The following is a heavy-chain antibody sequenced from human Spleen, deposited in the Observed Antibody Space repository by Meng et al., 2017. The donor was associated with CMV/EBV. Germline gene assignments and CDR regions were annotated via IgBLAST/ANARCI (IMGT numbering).Heavy chain of an antibody. CDR1: GFTISSYW. Sequence: ETLSLTCAASGFTISSYWMSWVRQAPGKGLALVANIKQDGSEKYYVDSVKGRFTISRDNAKNSLSLQMNSLRAEDTAVYYCAREPPYDFWSGYVGYFDYWGQGTLVTVSS. V-gene: IGHV3-7*01. CDR3: AREPPYDFWSGYVGYFDY. CDR2: IKQDGSEK. J-gene: IGHJ4*02. D-gene: IGHD3-3*01.